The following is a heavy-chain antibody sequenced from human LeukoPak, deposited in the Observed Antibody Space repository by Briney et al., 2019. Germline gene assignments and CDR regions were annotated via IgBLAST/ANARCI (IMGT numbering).Heavy chain of an antibody. CDR1: GGTFSSYV. D-gene: IGHD3-22*01. CDR3: ARDLTNYYDSSGYPHGLGFDP. V-gene: IGHV1-69*13. CDR2: IIPIFGTA. Sequence: ASVKVSCKASGGTFSSYVINWVRQAPGQGLEWMGGIIPIFGTANYAQKFQGRVTITADESTSTAYMELSSLRSEDTAVYYCARDLTNYYDSSGYPHGLGFDPWGQGTLVTVSS. J-gene: IGHJ5*02.